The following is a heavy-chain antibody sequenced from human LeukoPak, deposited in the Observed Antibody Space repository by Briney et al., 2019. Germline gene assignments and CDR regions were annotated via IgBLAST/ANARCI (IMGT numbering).Heavy chain of an antibody. CDR1: GYTFSSYD. J-gene: IGHJ4*02. Sequence: ASVKVPCKTSGYTFSSYDINWVRQAAGQGLEWMGWMNPYSGNTGYAQRFQGRIAMTRDTSISTAYMELTSLRFDDTAVYYCTRGDRYCSSASCYNFWGQGTLVTVSP. V-gene: IGHV1-8*01. CDR2: MNPYSGNT. CDR3: TRGDRYCSSASCYNF. D-gene: IGHD2-2*02.